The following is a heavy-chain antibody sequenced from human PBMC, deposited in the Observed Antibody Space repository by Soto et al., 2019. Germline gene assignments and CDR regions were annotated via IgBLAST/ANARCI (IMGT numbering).Heavy chain of an antibody. Sequence: QVQLVQSGGGVVQPGRSLRLSCAASGFSFSNYGMHWVRQAPGKGLEWVALIAYDGSDKYYADSVKGRFTISRDNSKKMLYLQMNSLRPDVTAVYFCAKVEVDYEYWGQGALVIVSS. D-gene: IGHD5-12*01. CDR1: GFSFSNYG. CDR3: AKVEVDYEY. CDR2: IAYDGSDK. J-gene: IGHJ4*02. V-gene: IGHV3-30*18.